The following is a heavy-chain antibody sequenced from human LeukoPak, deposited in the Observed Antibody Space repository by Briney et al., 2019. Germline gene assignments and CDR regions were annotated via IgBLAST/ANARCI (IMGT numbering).Heavy chain of an antibody. D-gene: IGHD3-10*01. Sequence: GGPLRLPCAASEFTFSSYARSGFRRPPGRGWGWAPSIISSSSYIYYADSVKGRFTISRDNAKNSLYLQMNSLRAEDTAVYYCARDQLRYYGLGDPIDYWGQGTLVTVSS. CDR1: EFTFSSYA. V-gene: IGHV3-21*01. CDR2: IISSSSYI. CDR3: ARDQLRYYGLGDPIDY. J-gene: IGHJ4*02.